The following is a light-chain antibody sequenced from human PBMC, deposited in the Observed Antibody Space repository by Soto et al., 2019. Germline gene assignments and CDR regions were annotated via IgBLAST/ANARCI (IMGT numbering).Light chain of an antibody. J-gene: IGKJ1*01. V-gene: IGKV1-5*03. Sequence: DIQMTQSPSTLSGSVGARVTITCRANQTISSWWAWYQQKPGKAPKLLIYRASTLKSGVPSRFSGCGSGTEFAVTVSSXQPDDFATYYCQHYNSYSEAFGQGTKVDIK. CDR3: QHYNSYSEA. CDR2: RAS. CDR1: QTISSW.